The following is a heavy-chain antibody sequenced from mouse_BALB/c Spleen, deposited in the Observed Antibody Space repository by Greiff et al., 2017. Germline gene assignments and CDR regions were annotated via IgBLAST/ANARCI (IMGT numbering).Heavy chain of an antibody. D-gene: IGHD2-4*01. CDR1: GYSITSGYY. J-gene: IGHJ4*01. CDR2: ISYDGSN. Sequence: EVQLQESGPGLVKPSQSLSLTCSVTGYSITSGYYWNWIRQFPGNKLEWMGYISYDGSNNYNPSLKNRISITRDTSKNQFFLKLNSVTTEDTATYYCAIYYDYDEDAMDYWGQGTSVTVSS. CDR3: AIYYDYDEDAMDY. V-gene: IGHV3-6*02.